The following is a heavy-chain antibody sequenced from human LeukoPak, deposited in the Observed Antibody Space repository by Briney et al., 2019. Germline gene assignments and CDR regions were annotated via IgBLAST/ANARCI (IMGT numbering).Heavy chain of an antibody. V-gene: IGHV3-23*01. D-gene: IGHD6-19*01. CDR1: GFTFEDSG. Sequence: GGSLRLSCVASGFTFEDSGMHWVRQAPGKGLEWVSLISGHGDATFYADSVEGRFTISRDNSKNTVSLQMNSLRAEDTAVYYCAKSSSGWWSFDYWGQGTLVTVSS. J-gene: IGHJ4*02. CDR2: ISGHGDAT. CDR3: AKSSSGWWSFDY.